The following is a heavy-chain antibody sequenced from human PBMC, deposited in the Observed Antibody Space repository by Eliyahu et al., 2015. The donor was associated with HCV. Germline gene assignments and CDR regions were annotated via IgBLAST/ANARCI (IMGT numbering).Heavy chain of an antibody. CDR2: ISYDGSNK. V-gene: IGHV3-30-3*01. CDR3: ARDSLWFRELSKNWFDP. CDR1: GFTFSXYA. D-gene: IGHD3-10*01. Sequence: QVQLVESGGGVVQPGRSLRXSWAASGFTFSXYAMHWVRQGPGKGLEWVAVISYDGSNKYYADSVKGRFTISRDNSKNTLYLQMNSLRAEDTAVYYCARDSLWFRELSKNWFDPWGQGTLVTVSS. J-gene: IGHJ5*02.